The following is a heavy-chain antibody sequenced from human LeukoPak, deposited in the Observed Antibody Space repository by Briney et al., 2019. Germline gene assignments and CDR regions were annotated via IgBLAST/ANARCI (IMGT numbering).Heavy chain of an antibody. V-gene: IGHV4-30-2*01. J-gene: IGHJ4*02. CDR3: ARSDYYDSSGLPTG. D-gene: IGHD3-22*01. CDR1: GGSISSGGYS. Sequence: PSETLSLTCAVSGGSISSGGYSWSWIRQPPGKGLEWIGYVHHSGSTYYNPSLKSRVFISVDGSKNQFSLKLSSVTAADTAVYYCARSDYYDSSGLPTGWGQGTLVTVSS. CDR2: VHHSGST.